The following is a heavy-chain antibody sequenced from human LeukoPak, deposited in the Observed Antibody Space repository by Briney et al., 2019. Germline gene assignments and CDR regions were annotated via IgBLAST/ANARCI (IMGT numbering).Heavy chain of an antibody. CDR3: ARDWRMMYCSGGSCYGLDY. V-gene: IGHV1-2*02. CDR2: INPNSGGT. J-gene: IGHJ4*02. Sequence: GASVKVSCKASGYTFTGYYMHWVRQAPGQGLEWMGRINPNSGGTNYAQKFQGRVTMTRDTSISTAYMELSRLRSDDTAVYYCARDWRMMYCSGGSCYGLDYWGQGTLVTVSS. CDR1: GYTFTGYY. D-gene: IGHD2-15*01.